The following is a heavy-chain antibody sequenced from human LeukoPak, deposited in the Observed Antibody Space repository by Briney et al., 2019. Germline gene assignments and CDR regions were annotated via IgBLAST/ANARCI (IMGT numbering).Heavy chain of an antibody. J-gene: IGHJ4*02. D-gene: IGHD4-11*01. CDR1: GFTFSSYA. Sequence: PGGSLRLSCAASGFTFSSYAMNWVRQAPGKGLEWVSSISGSGGNRYYADSVKGRFTTSRDNSKNTLYLQMNSLRADDTAVYYYASPPTVTTFDSWGQGTLVTVSS. V-gene: IGHV3-23*01. CDR3: ASPPTVTTFDS. CDR2: ISGSGGNR.